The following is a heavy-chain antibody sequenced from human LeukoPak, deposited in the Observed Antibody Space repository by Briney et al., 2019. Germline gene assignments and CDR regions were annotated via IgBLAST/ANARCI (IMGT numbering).Heavy chain of an antibody. Sequence: SETLSLTCTVSGDSISNYYWSWIRQPPGKGLEGIGYIYYSGSTNYNPSLKSRVTISVDTSKNQFSLKLSSVTAADTAVYYCARGIIVGATWGENDNWFDPWGQGTLVTVSS. CDR2: IYYSGST. V-gene: IGHV4-59*01. J-gene: IGHJ5*02. D-gene: IGHD1-26*01. CDR3: ARGIIVGATWGENDNWFDP. CDR1: GDSISNYY.